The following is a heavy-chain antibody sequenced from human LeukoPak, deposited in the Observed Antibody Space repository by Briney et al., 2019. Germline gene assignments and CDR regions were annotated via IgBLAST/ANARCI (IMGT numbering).Heavy chain of an antibody. V-gene: IGHV4-59*01. D-gene: IGHD2-2*01. J-gene: IGHJ4*02. CDR1: GGSISSDY. Sequence: SETLSLTCNVSGGSISSDYWSWFRQPPGKGLEWIGYVSYSGSTRYNPSLQSRVTISIDTSKNQFSLKLNSVTAADTAVYYCARDPGPYCSSDCYFDYWGQGTLVTVSS. CDR3: ARDPGPYCSSDCYFDY. CDR2: VSYSGST.